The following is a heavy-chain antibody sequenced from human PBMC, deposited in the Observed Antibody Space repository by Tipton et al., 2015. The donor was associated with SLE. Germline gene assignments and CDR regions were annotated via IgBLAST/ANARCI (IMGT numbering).Heavy chain of an antibody. CDR1: GFTFSSYG. CDR2: IKQDGSEK. D-gene: IGHD6-19*01. Sequence: SLRLSCAASGFTFSSYGMHWVRQAPGKGLEWVANIKQDGSEKYYVDSVKGRFTISRDNAKNSLYLQMNSLRAEDTAVYYCARDGGVGWYSGWGQGTLVTVSS. CDR3: ARDGGVGWYSG. V-gene: IGHV3-7*01. J-gene: IGHJ4*02.